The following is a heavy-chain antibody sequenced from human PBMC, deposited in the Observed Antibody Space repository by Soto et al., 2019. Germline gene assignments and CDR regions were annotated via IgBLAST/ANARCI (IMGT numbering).Heavy chain of an antibody. V-gene: IGHV3-30-3*01. J-gene: IGHJ4*02. Sequence: GGSLRLSCAASGFTFSSYAMHWVRQAPGKGLEWVAVISYDGSNKYYADSVKGRFTISRDNSKNALYLQMNSLRAEDTAVYYCAIASSGILQRMSHFVYVGPGTLLTVFS. CDR3: AIASSGILQRMSHFVY. CDR1: GFTFSSYA. D-gene: IGHD4-4*01. CDR2: ISYDGSNK.